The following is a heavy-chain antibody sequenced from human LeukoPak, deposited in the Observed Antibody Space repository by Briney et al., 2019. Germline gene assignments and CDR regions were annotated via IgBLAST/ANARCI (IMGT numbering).Heavy chain of an antibody. Sequence: GASVKVSCKASGYTFTGYYMHWVRQAPGQGLEWMGWINPNSGGTNYAQKFQGRVTMTRDTSITTAYMELSRLRSDDTAVYYCARGKGYCTSTSCLNWFDPWGQGTLVTVSS. J-gene: IGHJ5*02. CDR1: GYTFTGYY. CDR2: INPNSGGT. D-gene: IGHD2-2*01. V-gene: IGHV1-2*02. CDR3: ARGKGYCTSTSCLNWFDP.